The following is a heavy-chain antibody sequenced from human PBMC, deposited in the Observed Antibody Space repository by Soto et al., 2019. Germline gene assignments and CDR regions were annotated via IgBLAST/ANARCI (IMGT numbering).Heavy chain of an antibody. D-gene: IGHD2-15*01. CDR1: GGTFVSSA. CDR2: IVPILGTT. Sequence: QVQLVQSGAELKEPGSSVRVSCRVSGGTFVSSAFAWVRQSLGEGIEWMGGIVPILGTTKYAEKFQGRVTISADESTRTAYLELSSLVLADTAAYFCAKKNPHGDSNKAWLDPWGQGTLVIVSS. V-gene: IGHV1-69*01. J-gene: IGHJ5*02. CDR3: AKKNPHGDSNKAWLDP.